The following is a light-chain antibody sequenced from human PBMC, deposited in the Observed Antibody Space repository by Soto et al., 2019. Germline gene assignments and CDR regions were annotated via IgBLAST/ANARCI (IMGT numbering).Light chain of an antibody. CDR2: AAS. J-gene: IGKJ4*01. Sequence: DIQMTQSPSSLSASVGDRVTITCRASRPISNYLAWYQQKPGTIPNLLIYAASTLHEGGPSRFSGSGSGTDYILMSSSLQDDNVAAYCWQKYNSAPLTFGGGTKVEIK. CDR1: RPISNY. CDR3: QKYNSAPLT. V-gene: IGKV1-27*01.